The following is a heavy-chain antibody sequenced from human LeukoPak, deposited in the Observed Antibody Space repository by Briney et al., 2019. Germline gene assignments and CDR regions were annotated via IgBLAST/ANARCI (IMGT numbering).Heavy chain of an antibody. CDR3: AIKLDYYDSSGYCHLDY. Sequence: SETLSLTCTVSGGSISSSSYYWGWIRQPPGKGLEWIGSIYYSGSTYYNPSLKSRVTISVDTSKNQLSLKLSSVTAADTAVYYCAIKLDYYDSSGYCHLDYWGQGTLVTVSS. CDR2: IYYSGST. CDR1: GGSISSSSYY. D-gene: IGHD3-22*01. V-gene: IGHV4-39*07. J-gene: IGHJ4*02.